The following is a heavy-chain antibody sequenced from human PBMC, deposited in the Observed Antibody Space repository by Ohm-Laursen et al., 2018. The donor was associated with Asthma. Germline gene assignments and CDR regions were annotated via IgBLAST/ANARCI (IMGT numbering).Heavy chain of an antibody. CDR2: IIPIFGTA. CDR1: GGTFSSYA. D-gene: IGHD3-10*01. J-gene: IGHJ4*02. V-gene: IGHV1-69*13. CDR3: ASDKDYYGSGSSDY. Sequence: SVKVSCKASGGTFSSYAISWVRQAPGQGLEWMGGIIPIFGTANYAQKFQGRVTITADESTSTAYMELSSLRSEDTAVYYCASDKDYYGSGSSDYWGQGTLVTVSS.